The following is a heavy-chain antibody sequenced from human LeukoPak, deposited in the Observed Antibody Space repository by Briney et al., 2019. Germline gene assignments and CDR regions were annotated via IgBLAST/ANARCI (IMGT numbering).Heavy chain of an antibody. CDR3: ANLWLAKGDFDY. Sequence: GGSLRLSCAASGFTFSSYGMHWVRQAPGKGLEWVAVIWYDGSNKYYADSVKGRFTISRDNSKNTLYLQMNSLRAEDTAVYYCANLWLAKGDFDYWGQGTLVTVSS. J-gene: IGHJ4*02. CDR2: IWYDGSNK. V-gene: IGHV3-30*02. D-gene: IGHD6-19*01. CDR1: GFTFSSYG.